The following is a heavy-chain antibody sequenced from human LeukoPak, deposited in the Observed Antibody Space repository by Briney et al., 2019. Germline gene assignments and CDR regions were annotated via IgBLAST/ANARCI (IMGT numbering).Heavy chain of an antibody. CDR1: GFTFGDYA. V-gene: IGHV3-23*01. J-gene: IGHJ4*02. CDR2: ISGSGGST. D-gene: IGHD2-8*01. CDR3: AKVNGYY. Sequence: QPGGSLRLSCAASGFTFGDYALNWVRQAPGTGLEWVSAISGSGGSTYYADSVKGRFTISRDNSKNTLYLQMNSLRAEDTAVYYCAKVNGYYWGQGTLVTVSS.